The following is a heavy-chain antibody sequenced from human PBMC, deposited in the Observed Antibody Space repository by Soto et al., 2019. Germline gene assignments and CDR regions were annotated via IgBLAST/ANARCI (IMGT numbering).Heavy chain of an antibody. J-gene: IGHJ4*02. CDR3: AKDHGSSWYEIDY. CDR2: ISGSGGST. CDR1: GFTFSNYA. Sequence: EVQLLESGGGLVQPGGSLRLSCAASGFTFSNYAVTWVRQAPGKGLEWVSTISGSGGSTYYADSVKGRFTISRDNSKNTLYLQMNSLRAEDTAVYYCAKDHGSSWYEIDYWCQGTLVTVSS. D-gene: IGHD6-13*01. V-gene: IGHV3-23*01.